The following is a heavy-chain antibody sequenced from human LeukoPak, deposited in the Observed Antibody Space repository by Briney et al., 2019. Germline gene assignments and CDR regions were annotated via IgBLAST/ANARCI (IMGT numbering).Heavy chain of an antibody. D-gene: IGHD6-19*01. J-gene: IGHJ4*02. CDR1: GGSISSYY. CDR2: IYYSGST. Sequence: PSETLSLTCTVSGGSISSYYWSWIRQPPGKGLEWIGYIYYSGSTNYNPSLKSRVTISVDTSKNQFSLKLSSVTAADTAVYYCARHVPIAVAGYDYWGQGTLVTVSS. CDR3: ARHVPIAVAGYDY. V-gene: IGHV4-59*08.